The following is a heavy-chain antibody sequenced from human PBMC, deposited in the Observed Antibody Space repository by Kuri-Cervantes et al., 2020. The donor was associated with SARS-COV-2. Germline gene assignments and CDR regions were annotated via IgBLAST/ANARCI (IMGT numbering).Heavy chain of an antibody. CDR1: GFTFSSYA. CDR3: ARDDRAGHFDV. CDR2: ISGSGGST. D-gene: IGHD3-10*01. V-gene: IGHV3-23*01. Sequence: GESLKISCAASGFTFSSYAMSWVRQAPGKGLEWVSAISGSGGSTYYADSVKGRFTISRDNSKNTLYLKMNSLRAEDTAVYYFARDDRAGHFDVWGQGTMVTVSS. J-gene: IGHJ3*01.